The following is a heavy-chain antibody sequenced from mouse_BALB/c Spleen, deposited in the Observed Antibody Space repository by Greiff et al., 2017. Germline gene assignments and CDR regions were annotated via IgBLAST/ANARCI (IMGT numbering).Heavy chain of an antibody. J-gene: IGHJ4*01. V-gene: IGHV3-6*02. Sequence: EVHLVESGPGLVKPSQSLSLTCSVTGYSITSGYYWNWIRQFPGNKLEWMGYISYDGSNNYNPSLKNRISITRDTSKNQFFLKLNSVTTEDTATYYCARGGYGDGAMDYWGQGTSVTVSS. CDR1: GYSITSGYY. D-gene: IGHD1-2*01. CDR3: ARGGYGDGAMDY. CDR2: ISYDGSN.